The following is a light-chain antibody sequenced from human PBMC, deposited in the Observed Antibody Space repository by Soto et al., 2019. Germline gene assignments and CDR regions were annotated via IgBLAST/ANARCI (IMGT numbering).Light chain of an antibody. CDR3: SSYSTSSALV. J-gene: IGLJ2*01. CDR1: SADIGAFNY. Sequence: QSALTQPASVSGSPGQLITISCAGTSADIGAFNYVSWYQHHPGKAPKLLIYDVSDRPSGVSHRFSASKSANTASLTISGLQADDEGDYYCSSYSTSSALVFGGGTQLTVL. CDR2: DVS. V-gene: IGLV2-14*03.